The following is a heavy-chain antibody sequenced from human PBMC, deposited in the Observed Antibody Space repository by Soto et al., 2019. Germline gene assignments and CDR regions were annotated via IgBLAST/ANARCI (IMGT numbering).Heavy chain of an antibody. CDR1: GGSISSGGYS. D-gene: IGHD2-2*01. V-gene: IGHV4-30-2*01. Sequence: SETLSLTCAVSGGSISSGGYSWSWIRQPPGKGLEWIGYIYHSGSTNYNPSLKNRVTISVDKSKNKFSLKLSSVTAADTAVFYCARGYCSSTSCYYYYGMDVWGQGTTVTVSS. CDR3: ARGYCSSTSCYYYYGMDV. J-gene: IGHJ6*02. CDR2: IYHSGST.